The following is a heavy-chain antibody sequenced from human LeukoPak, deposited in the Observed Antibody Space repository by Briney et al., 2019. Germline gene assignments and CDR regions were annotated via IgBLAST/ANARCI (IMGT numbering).Heavy chain of an antibody. V-gene: IGHV5-10-1*04. CDR1: GYSFTSYW. J-gene: IGHJ4*02. D-gene: IGHD5-12*01. CDR2: IDPSDSYT. CDR3: ARRGYSGYSPLDS. Sequence: GESLKISCKGSGYSFTSYWISWVRQMPGKGLEWMGRIDPSDSYTNYSPSFQGQVIISADNSISTAYLQWSSLKASDTAMYYCARRGYSGYSPLDSWGQGTLVTVSS.